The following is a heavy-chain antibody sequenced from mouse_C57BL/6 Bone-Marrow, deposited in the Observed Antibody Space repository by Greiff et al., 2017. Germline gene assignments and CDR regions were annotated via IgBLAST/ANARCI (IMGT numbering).Heavy chain of an antibody. J-gene: IGHJ3*01. V-gene: IGHV1-54*01. D-gene: IGHD1-1*02. CDR2: SNPGSGGT. CDR3: ARRWAY. CDR1: GYAFTNYL. Sequence: QVQLQQSGAELVRPGTSVKVSCKASGYAFTNYLIAWVKQRPGRGLEWIGVSNPGSGGTNYNEKFKGKATLTADKSSSTAYMQLSSLTSEDSAVYFCARRWAYWGQGTLVTVSA.